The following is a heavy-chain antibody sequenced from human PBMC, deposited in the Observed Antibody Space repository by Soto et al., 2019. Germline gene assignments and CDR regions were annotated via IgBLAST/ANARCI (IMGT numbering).Heavy chain of an antibody. J-gene: IGHJ4*02. D-gene: IGHD3-16*02. CDR3: ARDRGMITFGGVIAHDY. V-gene: IGHV1-18*01. Sequence: ASVKVSCKASGYTFYSYGISWVRPAPGQGLEWMGWISAYNGNTNYAQKLQGRVTMTTDTSTSTAYMELRSLRSDDTAVYYCARDRGMITFGGVIAHDYWGQGTLVTVSS. CDR1: GYTFYSYG. CDR2: ISAYNGNT.